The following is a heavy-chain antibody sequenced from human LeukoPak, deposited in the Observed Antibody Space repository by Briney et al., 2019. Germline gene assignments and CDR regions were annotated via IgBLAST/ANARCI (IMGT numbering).Heavy chain of an antibody. CDR2: IYSDGST. CDR1: GFNVSTNY. J-gene: IGHJ5*02. Sequence: GGSLRLSCAASGFNVSTNYMSWVRRAPGKGLEWVSVIYSDGSTYYADSVKGRFTISRDNSKNTLYVQVNSLRAEDTAVYYCARVHIAVAFVWFDPWGQGTLVTVSS. CDR3: ARVHIAVAFVWFDP. D-gene: IGHD6-13*01. V-gene: IGHV3-53*01.